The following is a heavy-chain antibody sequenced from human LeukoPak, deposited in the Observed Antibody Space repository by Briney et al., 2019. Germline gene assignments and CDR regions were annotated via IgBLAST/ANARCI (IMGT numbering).Heavy chain of an antibody. CDR1: GFTVSSNY. CDR3: ARDLGDGIRYFDWLLYPGAFDI. J-gene: IGHJ3*02. Sequence: GGSLRLSCAASGFTVSSNYMSWVRQAPGKGLEWVSVIYSGGSTYYADSVKGRFTISRDNSKSTLYIQMNSLSAEDMAAYYCARDLGDGIRYFDWLLYPGAFDIWGQGTMVTVSS. V-gene: IGHV3-53*01. D-gene: IGHD3-9*01. CDR2: IYSGGST.